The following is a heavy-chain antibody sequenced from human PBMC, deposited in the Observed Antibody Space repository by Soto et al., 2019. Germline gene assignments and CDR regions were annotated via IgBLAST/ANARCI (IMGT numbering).Heavy chain of an antibody. CDR1: GFSLSTRGMC. CDR2: IDWDDDK. Sequence: SGPTLVNPTQTLTLTCTFSGFSLSTRGMCVSWIRQPPGKALEWLALIDWDDDKYYSTSLKTRLTVSKDTSKNQVVLTMTNMDPVDTATHYCSRAPAGDCKNGMDVWGQGTTVTVSS. D-gene: IGHD2-21*02. V-gene: IGHV2-70*01. J-gene: IGHJ6*02. CDR3: SRAPAGDCKNGMDV.